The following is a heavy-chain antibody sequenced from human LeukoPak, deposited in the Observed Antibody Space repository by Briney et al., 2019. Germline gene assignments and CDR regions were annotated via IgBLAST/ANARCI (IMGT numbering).Heavy chain of an antibody. Sequence: PGGSLRLSCAASGFTFSNYAMSWVRQAPGKGLEWVSVISGGGGSTYFGDSVKGRFSISRDNSKNNLFLLMNSLRAEGTAVYFCAKGGYSGSYSYFDYWGQGTLVTVSS. V-gene: IGHV3-23*01. CDR3: AKGGYSGSYSYFDY. D-gene: IGHD1-26*01. CDR1: GFTFSNYA. CDR2: ISGGGGST. J-gene: IGHJ4*02.